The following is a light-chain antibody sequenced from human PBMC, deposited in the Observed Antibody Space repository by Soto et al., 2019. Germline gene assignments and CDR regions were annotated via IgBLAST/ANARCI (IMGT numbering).Light chain of an antibody. Sequence: EIVLTQSPGTLSLSPGERATLSCRASQSVSSSYLAWYQQKPGQAPRLLIYGASSRATGIPDRFSGSGSGTDFTLTISRLEPEDFAGYYCQQYGSPSYTFGQGTKLEIK. CDR2: GAS. J-gene: IGKJ2*01. CDR1: QSVSSSY. V-gene: IGKV3-20*01. CDR3: QQYGSPSYT.